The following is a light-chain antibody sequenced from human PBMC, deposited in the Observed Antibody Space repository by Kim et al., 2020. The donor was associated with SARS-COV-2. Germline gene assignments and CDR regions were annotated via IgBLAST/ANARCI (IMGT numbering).Light chain of an antibody. J-gene: IGKJ1*01. V-gene: IGKV3-15*01. CDR2: AAS. CDR3: QQYNNWPRT. Sequence: DIVMTQSPATLFVSPGEGATLSCRASQSISTNLAWYQQKPGQAPRLLLYAASTRAVTVPARFSGSGSGTEFTLTISSLQSEDFAVYFCQQYNNWPRTFGQGTKVDIK. CDR1: QSISTN.